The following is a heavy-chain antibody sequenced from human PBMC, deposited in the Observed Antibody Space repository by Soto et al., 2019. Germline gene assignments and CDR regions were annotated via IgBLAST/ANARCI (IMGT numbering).Heavy chain of an antibody. D-gene: IGHD2-15*01. CDR2: ISASGGST. V-gene: IGHV3-23*01. CDR1: GFTFNSYY. Sequence: XESLRLSCAASGFTFNSYYMSWVRQAPGKGLEWVSDISASGGSTNYADAVKGRFTISRDNSKNTLHLEMNSLRAEDTALYYCANTPLASLPGMFWIDPWGQGTLVTVSS. J-gene: IGHJ5*02. CDR3: ANTPLASLPGMFWIDP.